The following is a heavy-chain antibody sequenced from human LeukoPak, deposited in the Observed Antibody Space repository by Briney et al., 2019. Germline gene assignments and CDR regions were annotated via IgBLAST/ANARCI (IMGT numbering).Heavy chain of an antibody. CDR2: ISSSSSTI. CDR1: GFTFSSYS. Sequence: GGSLRLSSAASGFTFSSYSMNWVRQAPGKGLEWVSYISSSSSTIYYADSVKGRFTISRDNAKNSLYLQMNSLRAEDTAVYYCARDQDYHPGYSSGWYYWGQGTLVTVSS. D-gene: IGHD6-19*01. CDR3: ARDQDYHPGYSSGWYY. V-gene: IGHV3-48*01. J-gene: IGHJ4*02.